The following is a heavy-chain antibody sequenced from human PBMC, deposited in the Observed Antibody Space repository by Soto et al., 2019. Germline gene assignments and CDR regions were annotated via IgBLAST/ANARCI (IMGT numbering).Heavy chain of an antibody. J-gene: IGHJ3*02. CDR2: IKQDGSEK. Sequence: EVQLVESGGGLVQPGGSLRLSCAASGFTFSSYWTSWVRQAPGKGLEWVANIKQDGSEKYYVDSVKGRFTISRDNAKNSLYLQMNSLRAEDTAVYYCARGDGDAFDIWGQGTMVTVSS. CDR1: GFTFSSYW. CDR3: ARGDGDAFDI. V-gene: IGHV3-7*01. D-gene: IGHD2-21*02.